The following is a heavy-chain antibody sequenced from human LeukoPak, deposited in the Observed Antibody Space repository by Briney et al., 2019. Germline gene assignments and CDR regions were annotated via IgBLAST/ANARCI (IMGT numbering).Heavy chain of an antibody. V-gene: IGHV3-21*01. D-gene: IGHD3-10*01. CDR3: ARDAGVVRGVNAFDI. J-gene: IGHJ3*02. CDR1: GFTFSSYS. CDR2: ISSSSSYI. Sequence: PGGSLRLSCAASGFTFSSYSMYWVRQAPGKGLEWVSSISSSSSYIYYADSVKGRFTISRDNAKNSLYLQMNSLRAEDTAVYYCARDAGVVRGVNAFDIWGQGTMVTVSS.